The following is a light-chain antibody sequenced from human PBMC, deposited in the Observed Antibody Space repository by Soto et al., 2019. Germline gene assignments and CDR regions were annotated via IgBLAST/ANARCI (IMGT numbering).Light chain of an antibody. CDR3: SSYAGSNTFV. J-gene: IGLJ1*01. CDR1: SSDVGGYDS. Sequence: LTQPPSASGSPGQSVTISCSGTSSDVGGYDSVSWYQHHPGKVPKLIIFDVDKWPSGVPDRFSGFKSGNTASLTVSGLRAEDEADYYCSSYAGSNTFVFGTGTKVTVL. CDR2: DVD. V-gene: IGLV2-8*01.